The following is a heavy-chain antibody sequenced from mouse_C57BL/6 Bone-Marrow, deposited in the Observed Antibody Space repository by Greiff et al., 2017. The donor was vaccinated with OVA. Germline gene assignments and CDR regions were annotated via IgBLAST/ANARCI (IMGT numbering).Heavy chain of an antibody. CDR2: IWSGGST. CDR1: GFSLTSYG. J-gene: IGHJ4*01. CDR3: ARNGYYYGSSSYAMDY. Sequence: VMLVESGPGLVQPSQRLSITCTVSGFSLTSYGVHWVRQSPGKGLEWLGVIWSGGSTDYNAAFISRLSISKDNSKSQVFFKMNSLQADDTAIYYCARNGYYYGSSSYAMDYWGQGTSVTVSS. V-gene: IGHV2-2*01. D-gene: IGHD1-1*01.